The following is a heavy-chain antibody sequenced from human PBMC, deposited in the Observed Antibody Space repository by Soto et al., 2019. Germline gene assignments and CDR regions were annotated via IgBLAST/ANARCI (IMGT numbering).Heavy chain of an antibody. Sequence: QVQLVQSGAEVKKPGSSVKVSCKASGGTFSSYAISWVRQAPGQGLEWMGGIIPIFGTANYAQKFQGRVTITADESTSTAYRERSSLRAEDTAVYYCASRPAYYYDSVRVYYYYGMDVWGQGTTVTVSS. J-gene: IGHJ6*02. CDR1: GGTFSSYA. D-gene: IGHD3-22*01. CDR3: ASRPAYYYDSVRVYYYYGMDV. CDR2: IIPIFGTA. V-gene: IGHV1-69*12.